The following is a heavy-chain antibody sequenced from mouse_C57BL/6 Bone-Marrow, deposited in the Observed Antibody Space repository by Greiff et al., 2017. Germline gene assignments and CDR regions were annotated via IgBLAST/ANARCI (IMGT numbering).Heavy chain of an antibody. Sequence: VELQRSGPELVKPGAPVKLSCKASGYAFTSYYINWVKQRPGQGLEWIGWIYPRYGSTKYNEKFKGKATLTVDTSSSTAYMELHSLTSEDSAVYFCARVEFDGSSGDWYFDVWGTGTTVTVSS. CDR2: IYPRYGST. CDR3: ARVEFDGSSGDWYFDV. J-gene: IGHJ1*03. D-gene: IGHD1-1*01. CDR1: GYAFTSYY. V-gene: IGHV1-85*01.